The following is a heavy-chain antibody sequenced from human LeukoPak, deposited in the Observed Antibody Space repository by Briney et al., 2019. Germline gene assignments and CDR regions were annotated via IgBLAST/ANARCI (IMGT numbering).Heavy chain of an antibody. CDR1: GYTFTSYG. V-gene: IGHV1-8*03. Sequence: ASLKVSCKASGYTFTSYGISWVRQAPGQGLEWMGWMNPNSGNTGYAQKFQGRVTITRNTSISTAYMELSSLRSEDTAVYYCARGLNYYDSSGYDAFDIWGQGTMVTVSS. D-gene: IGHD3-22*01. CDR2: MNPNSGNT. CDR3: ARGLNYYDSSGYDAFDI. J-gene: IGHJ3*02.